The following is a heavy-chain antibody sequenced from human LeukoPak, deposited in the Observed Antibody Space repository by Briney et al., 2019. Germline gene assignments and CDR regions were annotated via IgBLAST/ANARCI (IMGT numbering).Heavy chain of an antibody. CDR2: IYYSGST. CDR3: ARRAIMITFGGVMGNMDV. Sequence: SETLSLTCTVSGGSISSSSYYWGWIRQPPGKGLEWIGSIYYSGSTYYSPSLKSRVTISVDTSKNQFSLKLSSVTATDTAVYYCARRAIMITFGGVMGNMDVWGKGTTVTISS. V-gene: IGHV4-39*07. CDR1: GGSISSSSYY. J-gene: IGHJ6*03. D-gene: IGHD3-16*01.